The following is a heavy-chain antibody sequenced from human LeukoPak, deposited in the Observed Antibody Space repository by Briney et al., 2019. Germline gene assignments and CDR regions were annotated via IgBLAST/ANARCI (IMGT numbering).Heavy chain of an antibody. J-gene: IGHJ4*02. CDR1: GYTFTSYD. D-gene: IGHD3-22*01. CDR3: ARDRVYYYDSSGYYPLDY. CDR2: MNPNSGNT. V-gene: IGHV1-8*02. Sequence: ASVKVSCKASGYTFTSYDINWVRQATGQGLEWMGWMNPNSGNTGYAQKLQGRVTMTTDTSTSTAYMELRSLRSDDTAVYYCARDRVYYYDSSGYYPLDYWGQGTLVTVSS.